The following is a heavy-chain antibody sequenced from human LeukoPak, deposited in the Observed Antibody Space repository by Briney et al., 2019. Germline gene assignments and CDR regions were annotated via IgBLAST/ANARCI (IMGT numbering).Heavy chain of an antibody. D-gene: IGHD2-15*01. J-gene: IGHJ4*02. CDR2: TNSDGSAT. CDR3: ARSLGGGGDY. V-gene: IGHV3-74*01. CDR1: GFTLINYW. Sequence: GGSLRLSCAASGFTLINYWMHWVRQAPGKGLVWVSRTNSDGSATNYADSVKGRFTISRDNAKNTLFLQMNSLRAEDTAVYYCARSLGGGGDYWGQGTLVTVSS.